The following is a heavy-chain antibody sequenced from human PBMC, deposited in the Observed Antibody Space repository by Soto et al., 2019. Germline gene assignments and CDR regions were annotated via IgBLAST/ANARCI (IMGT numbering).Heavy chain of an antibody. J-gene: IGHJ1*01. V-gene: IGHV2-5*02. CDR2: IYWDDDK. CDR1: GFSLSTNGMG. D-gene: IGHD3-16*01. CDR3: AHTTSPRVLQH. Sequence: QITLKESGPTLVKPTQTLTLTCTFSGFSLSTNGMGVAWIRQPPGKALEWLALIYWDDDKPYSPSLKSRLTITKDTSKNHVVLTMTNMDPVDTATSYCAHTTSPRVLQHWGQGTLVTVSS.